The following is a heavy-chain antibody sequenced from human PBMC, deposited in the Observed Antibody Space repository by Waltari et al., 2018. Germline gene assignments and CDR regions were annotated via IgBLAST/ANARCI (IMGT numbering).Heavy chain of an antibody. V-gene: IGHV4-61*09. D-gene: IGHD4-17*01. CDR3: ARLMNYGDYLYFDS. J-gene: IGHJ5*01. CDR1: GDSVTSGTYY. CDR2: IYTSGST. Sequence: QVQLQESGPGLVKPSQTLSLTCTVSGDSVTSGTYYWTWIRQPAGRGLGWIVYIYTSGSTTYNPSLKRRISLSLDASKNEVSLHLGSVTAADTAVYYCARLMNYGDYLYFDSWGQGTLVTVSS.